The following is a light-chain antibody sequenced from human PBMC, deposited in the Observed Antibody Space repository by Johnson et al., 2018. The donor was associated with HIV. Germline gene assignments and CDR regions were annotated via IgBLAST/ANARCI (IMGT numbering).Light chain of an antibody. V-gene: IGLV1-51*01. J-gene: IGLJ1*01. CDR2: DNN. CDR3: GIWDSSLSAYV. Sequence: QLVLTQPPSVSAAPGQKVTISCSGSNSNIGNNYVSWYQQLPGTAPKLLIYDNNKRPSGIPDRFSGSKSGTSATLGITGLPTGDEADYYSGIWDSSLSAYVFGTGTKVTVL. CDR1: NSNIGNNY.